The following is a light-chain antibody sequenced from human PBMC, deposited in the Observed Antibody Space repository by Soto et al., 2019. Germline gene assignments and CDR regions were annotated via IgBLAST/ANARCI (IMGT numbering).Light chain of an antibody. CDR3: KSYAGSNPYV. CDR1: RNDIGAYEF. Sequence: QSALTQPPSASGSPGQSVTISCTGTRNDIGAYEFVSWYQHHPVKAPKLIIYEVVQRPSGVPDRFSGSKSGNTASLTVSGLQAADEADYYCKSYAGSNPYVFGTGTKVTV. V-gene: IGLV2-8*01. J-gene: IGLJ1*01. CDR2: EVV.